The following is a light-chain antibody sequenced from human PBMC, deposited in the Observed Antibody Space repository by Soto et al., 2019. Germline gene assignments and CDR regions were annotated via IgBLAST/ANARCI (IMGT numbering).Light chain of an antibody. CDR1: QSVSSY. CDR3: QQRSNRPYT. V-gene: IGKV3-11*01. J-gene: IGKJ5*01. Sequence: EIVLTQSSATLSLSPGERSTLSCRASQSVSSYLAWYQQKPGQAPRLLIYDASNRATGIPARFSGSGSGTDFTLTISSLEPEDFAVYYCQQRSNRPYTFGQGTRLEIK. CDR2: DAS.